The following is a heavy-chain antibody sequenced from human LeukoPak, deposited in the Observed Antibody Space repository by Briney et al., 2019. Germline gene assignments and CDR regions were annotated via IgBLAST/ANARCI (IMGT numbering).Heavy chain of an antibody. V-gene: IGHV3-23*01. CDR3: AKSRYGYNGDFYYFDY. D-gene: IGHD4-17*01. J-gene: IGHJ4*02. CDR1: GFTFSSYA. CDR2: ISGSGGST. Sequence: QPGGSLRLSCAASGFTFSSYAMSWVRQAPGKGLEWVSAISGSGGSTYYADSVKGRFTISRDNSKNTLYPQMNSLRAEDTAVYYCAKSRYGYNGDFYYFDYWGQGTLVTVSS.